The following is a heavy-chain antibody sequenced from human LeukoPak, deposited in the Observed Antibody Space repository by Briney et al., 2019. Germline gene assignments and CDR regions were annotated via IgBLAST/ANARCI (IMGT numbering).Heavy chain of an antibody. V-gene: IGHV3-30*03. CDR2: VSYDGSNK. CDR1: GFTFWSYG. D-gene: IGHD3-3*01. Sequence: GGSLRLSCAVTGFTFWSYGMHWVRQAPGKGLEWVAVVSYDGSNKNYADPVKGRFTISRDNSKNTLYLQMNSLRAEDTAVYYCARDIQEKYYDFWSGGGYYYYGMDVWGQGTTVTVSS. CDR3: ARDIQEKYYDFWSGGGYYYYGMDV. J-gene: IGHJ6*02.